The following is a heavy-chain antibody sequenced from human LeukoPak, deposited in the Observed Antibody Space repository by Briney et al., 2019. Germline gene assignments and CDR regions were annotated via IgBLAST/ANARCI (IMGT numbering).Heavy chain of an antibody. D-gene: IGHD3-10*01. CDR3: ARERGGALDY. J-gene: IGHJ4*02. V-gene: IGHV1-46*01. CDR1: GYTFTSYY. Sequence: ALVKVSCRASGYTFTSYYMHWVRQAPGEGLEWMGIINPSGGITNYAQKFEGRVTMTRDTSASTVYMELSSLRSEDTAVHYCARERGGALDYWGQGTLVTVSS. CDR2: INPSGGIT.